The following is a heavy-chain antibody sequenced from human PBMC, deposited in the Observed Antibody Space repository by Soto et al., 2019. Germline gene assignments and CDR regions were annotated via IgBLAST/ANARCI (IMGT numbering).Heavy chain of an antibody. CDR1: GFTFSSYG. CDR2: IWYDGSNK. D-gene: IGHD6-13*01. J-gene: IGHJ6*01. Sequence: GVSMRVFCAVSGFTFSSYGIHWVRQAPGKGLEWVAGIWYDGSNKYYADSVKGRFTISRDNSKNTLYLQMNSLRAEDTAVYYCARKPRKQQLAYYYFYGMDVWGQGTTVTVSS. CDR3: ARKPRKQQLAYYYFYGMDV. V-gene: IGHV3-33*01.